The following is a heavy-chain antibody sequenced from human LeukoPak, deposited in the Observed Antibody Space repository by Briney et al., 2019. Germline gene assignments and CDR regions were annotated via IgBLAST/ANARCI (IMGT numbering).Heavy chain of an antibody. V-gene: IGHV1-69*02. CDR2: IIPILGIA. J-gene: IGHJ3*02. Sequence: SVKVSCKDSGGTFNSYTIRWVRQAPGEGVERMGGIIPILGIANSAQKFQGRVTITADKSTSTAYMELSSLRSEDTAVYYCARAHYDSSGYHDAFDIWGQGTMVTVSS. CDR3: ARAHYDSSGYHDAFDI. D-gene: IGHD3-22*01. CDR1: GGTFNSYT.